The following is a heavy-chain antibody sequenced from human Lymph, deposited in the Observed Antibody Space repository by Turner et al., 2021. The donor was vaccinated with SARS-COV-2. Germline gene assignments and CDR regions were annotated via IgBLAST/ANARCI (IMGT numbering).Heavy chain of an antibody. CDR2: ISYDGSNK. V-gene: IGHV3-30*04. J-gene: IGHJ6*02. Sequence: QVQLVESGGGGVQPGRSLRLSFAASGFTFSTYAIHWVRQAAGKGLEWVAVISYDGSNKYYADSVKGRFTISRDNSKNTLYLQMNSLRAEDTAVYYCARYGSGGYFYYGLDVWGQGTTVTVSS. CDR1: GFTFSTYA. CDR3: ARYGSGGYFYYGLDV. D-gene: IGHD3-10*01.